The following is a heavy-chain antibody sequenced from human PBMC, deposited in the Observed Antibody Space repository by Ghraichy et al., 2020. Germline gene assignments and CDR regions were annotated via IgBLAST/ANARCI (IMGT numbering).Heavy chain of an antibody. CDR2: ISGSGGST. CDR1: GFTFSSYA. D-gene: IGHD4-17*01. V-gene: IGHV3-23*01. J-gene: IGHJ1*01. CDR3: AVDYGDYVSYFQH. Sequence: GGSLRLSCAASGFTFSSYAMSWVRQAPGKGLEWVSAISGSGGSTYYADSVKGRFTISRDNSKNTLYLQMNSLRAEDTAVYYCAVDYGDYVSYFQHWGQGTLVTVSS.